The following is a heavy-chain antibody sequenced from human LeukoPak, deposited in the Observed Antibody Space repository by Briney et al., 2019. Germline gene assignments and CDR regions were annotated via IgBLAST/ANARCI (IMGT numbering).Heavy chain of an antibody. D-gene: IGHD5-18*01. V-gene: IGHV6-1*01. CDR1: GDSVSSNSAA. J-gene: IGHJ4*02. CDR3: ARGYGYGFDY. Sequence: SQTLSLTCAISGDSVSSNSAAWYWIRQSPSRGLEWLGRTYYRSKWYDHYAVSVKGRVTVNPDTSKNQFSLQLSSVTPEDTAVYYCARGYGYGFDYWGQGTLVTVSS. CDR2: TYYRSKWYD.